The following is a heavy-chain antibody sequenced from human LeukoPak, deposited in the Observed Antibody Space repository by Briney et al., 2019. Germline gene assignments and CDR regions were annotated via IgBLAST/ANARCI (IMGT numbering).Heavy chain of an antibody. V-gene: IGHV4-59*01. D-gene: IGHD6-13*01. J-gene: IGHJ4*02. CDR2: IYYSGST. CDR1: GDSITSYY. Sequence: PSETLSLTCTVSGDSITSYYWSWIRQPPGKGLEWIGYIYYSGSTNYNPSLKSRVTMSVDTSKNQFSLKLSSVTAVDAAVYYCARVGGRTWYFGYWGQGTLVTVSS. CDR3: ARVGGRTWYFGY.